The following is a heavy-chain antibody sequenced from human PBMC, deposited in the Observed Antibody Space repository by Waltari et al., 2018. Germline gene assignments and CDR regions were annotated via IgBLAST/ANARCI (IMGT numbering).Heavy chain of an antibody. J-gene: IGHJ1*01. V-gene: IGHV1-3*01. Sequence: QLQLEQSGAEVRKAGASVKVSCKASGHTRRFCTLHWLRQAPGQTMNGMGSINVDGRNTKSSEKFWGRVAITGDPSARTFCMDILWLTSADTAVYYCATDWRGSGWSWISWGQGTLVTVSS. CDR2: INVDGRNT. D-gene: IGHD6-19*01. CDR3: ATDWRGSGWSWIS. CDR1: GHTRRFCT.